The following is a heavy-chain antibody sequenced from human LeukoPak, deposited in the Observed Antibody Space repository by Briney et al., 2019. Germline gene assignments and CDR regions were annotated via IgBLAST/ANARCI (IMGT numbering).Heavy chain of an antibody. CDR1: GFTFSNYW. V-gene: IGHV3-74*01. CDR2: INGEGGT. Sequence: PGGSLRLSCAASGFTFSNYWMQWVRQAPGKGLVWVSPINGEGGTTYAASAKGRFTISRDNAKNTVHLQMNSLRPEDTAVYYCTRDLVYGSGSCGHWGQGTLVTVSS. D-gene: IGHD3-10*01. CDR3: TRDLVYGSGSCGH. J-gene: IGHJ4*02.